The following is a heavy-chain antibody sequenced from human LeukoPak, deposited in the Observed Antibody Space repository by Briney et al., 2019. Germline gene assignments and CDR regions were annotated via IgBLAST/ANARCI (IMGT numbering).Heavy chain of an antibody. CDR1: GGSISGYY. V-gene: IGHV4-59*08. Sequence: SETLSLTCSVSGGSISGYYWSWIRQPPGKGLEWIGYIHYSGSTYYNPSLKSRVTISVDTSKNQFSLKLSSVTAADTAVYYCARRVVVTAIQGFDYWGQGTLVTVSS. CDR3: ARRVVVTAIQGFDY. D-gene: IGHD2-21*02. J-gene: IGHJ4*02. CDR2: IHYSGST.